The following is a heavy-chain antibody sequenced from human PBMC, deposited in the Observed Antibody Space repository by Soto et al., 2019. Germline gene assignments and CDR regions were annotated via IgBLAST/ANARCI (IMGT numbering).Heavy chain of an antibody. CDR1: GDSINNYY. J-gene: IGHJ5*01. CDR3: ARAASYYDINWFDS. D-gene: IGHD3-22*01. Sequence: SETLSLTCTVSGDSINNYYWGWIRQPPGKGLEWIGYIHYSGSTNYNPSLKSRVTISVDTSKSQFSLKVTSVTAADTAVYYCARAASYYDINWFDSWGQGTLVTVS. V-gene: IGHV4-59*01. CDR2: IHYSGST.